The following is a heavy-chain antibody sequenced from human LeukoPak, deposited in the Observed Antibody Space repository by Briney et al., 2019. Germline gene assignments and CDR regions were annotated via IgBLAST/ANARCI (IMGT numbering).Heavy chain of an antibody. CDR3: ARRSYSSSWDYYFDY. Sequence: GESLKISCKASGYNFTNYWIGWVRQMPGKGLGWIGIISPGDSDNRYSPSFQGQVTISADKPISTAYLQWSSLKASDTAMYYCARRSYSSSWDYYFDYWGQGTLVTVSS. CDR1: GYNFTNYW. V-gene: IGHV5-51*01. D-gene: IGHD6-13*01. CDR2: ISPGDSDN. J-gene: IGHJ4*02.